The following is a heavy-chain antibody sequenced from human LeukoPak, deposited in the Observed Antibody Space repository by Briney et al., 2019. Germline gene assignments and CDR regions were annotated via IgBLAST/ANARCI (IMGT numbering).Heavy chain of an antibody. V-gene: IGHV3-21*04. D-gene: IGHD3-22*01. J-gene: IGHJ4*02. CDR3: AKDKYSSGTDSRYYFDY. Sequence: GGSLRLSCAASGFTFSSYSMNWVRQAPGKGLEWVSSISSSSSYIYYADSVKGRFTISRDNSKNTLYLQMNSLRAEDTAIYYCAKDKYSSGTDSRYYFDYWGQGTLVTVSS. CDR1: GFTFSSYS. CDR2: ISSSSSYI.